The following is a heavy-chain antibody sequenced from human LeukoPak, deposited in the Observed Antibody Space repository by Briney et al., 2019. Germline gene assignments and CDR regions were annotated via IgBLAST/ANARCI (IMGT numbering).Heavy chain of an antibody. CDR1: GGTFSSYA. CDR3: ARRGFVIRSLILVGFHKEAYYFDY. D-gene: IGHD2-21*01. CDR2: IIPILGIA. J-gene: IGHJ4*02. V-gene: IGHV1-69*04. Sequence: SVKVSCKASGGTFSSYAISWVRQAPGQGLEWMGRIIPILGIANYAQKFQGRVTITADESTSTAYMELSSLRSEDTAVYFCARRGFVIRSLILVGFHKEAYYFDYWGQGALVTVSS.